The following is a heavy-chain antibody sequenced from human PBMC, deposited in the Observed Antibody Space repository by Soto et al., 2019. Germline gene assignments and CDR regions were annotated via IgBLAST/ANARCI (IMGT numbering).Heavy chain of an antibody. CDR1: AYTFTGYY. D-gene: IGHD2-15*01. CDR3: ATEVVGAATRFHAFDI. J-gene: IGHJ3*02. CDR2: INPNSGGT. V-gene: IGHV1-2*04. Sequence: QVQLVQSGAEVKKPGASVKVSCKASAYTFTGYYMRWVRQAPGQGLEWMGWINPNSGGTNYAQKFQGWVTMTRDTSISTAYMELSRLRSDDTAVYYCATEVVGAATRFHAFDIWGQGTMVTVSS.